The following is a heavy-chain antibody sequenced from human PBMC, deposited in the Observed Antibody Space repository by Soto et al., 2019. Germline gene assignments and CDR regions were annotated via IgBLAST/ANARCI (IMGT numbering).Heavy chain of an antibody. Sequence: QVQLVQSGAEVKKPGSSVKVSCKASGGTFSSYTISWVRQAPGQGLEWMGRIIPILGIANYAQNFQGRVKITADKSTSTGYMELSSLRSEDTAVYYCARGTYYYDSSGYYYFDYWGQGTLVTVSS. D-gene: IGHD3-22*01. CDR1: GGTFSSYT. J-gene: IGHJ4*02. CDR2: IIPILGIA. V-gene: IGHV1-69*02. CDR3: ARGTYYYDSSGYYYFDY.